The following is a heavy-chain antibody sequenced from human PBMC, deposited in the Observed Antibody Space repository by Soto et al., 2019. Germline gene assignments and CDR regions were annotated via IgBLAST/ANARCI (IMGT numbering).Heavy chain of an antibody. Sequence: PSETLSLTCAVYGGSFSGYYWSWIRQPPGKGLEWIGYIYYSGITNYNPSLKSRVTISVGTSKNQFSLKLSSVTAADTAVYYCARYKSNYYYGMDVWGQGTTVTVSS. J-gene: IGHJ6*02. V-gene: IGHV4-59*01. CDR1: GGSFSGYY. CDR3: ARYKSNYYYGMDV. D-gene: IGHD1-20*01. CDR2: IYYSGIT.